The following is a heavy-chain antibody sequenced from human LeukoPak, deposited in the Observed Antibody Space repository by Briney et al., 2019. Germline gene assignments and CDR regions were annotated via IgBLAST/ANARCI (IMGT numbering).Heavy chain of an antibody. CDR1: GGSISTYY. Sequence: SETLSLTCTVSGGSISTYYWSWIRQPPGKGLEWIGSIYNTGSTTYNPSLKSRVTISVDTSKNQFSLKLTSVTAADTAMYYCARHDRNSGRYYDFDYWGQGTQVTVSS. D-gene: IGHD1-26*01. V-gene: IGHV4-59*08. CDR3: ARHDRNSGRYYDFDY. J-gene: IGHJ4*02. CDR2: IYNTGST.